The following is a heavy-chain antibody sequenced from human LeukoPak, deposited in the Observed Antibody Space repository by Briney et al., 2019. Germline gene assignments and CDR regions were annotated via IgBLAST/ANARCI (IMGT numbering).Heavy chain of an antibody. CDR1: GFTFDDYA. Sequence: GRSLRLSCAASGFTFDDYAMHWVRQAPGKGLEWVSGISWNSGSIGYADSVKGRFTISRDNAKNSLYLQMNSLRAEGMALYYCAKDKWPFGIAVALGPFDYWGQGTLVTVSS. J-gene: IGHJ4*02. D-gene: IGHD6-19*01. CDR3: AKDKWPFGIAVALGPFDY. CDR2: ISWNSGSI. V-gene: IGHV3-9*03.